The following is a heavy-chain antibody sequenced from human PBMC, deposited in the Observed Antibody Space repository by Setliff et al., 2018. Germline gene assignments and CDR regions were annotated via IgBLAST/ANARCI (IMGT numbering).Heavy chain of an antibody. D-gene: IGHD1-1*01. CDR2: IYYRGDT. CDR3: ARTGTYRYFDY. CDR1: GGSFRSSRYY. Sequence: KTSETLSLTCTVSGGSFRSSRYYWGWIRQPPGKGLEWIGRIYYRGDTYYNASLKSRLTLSVDTSKNQVSLNLRSVTAADTAVYYCARTGTYRYFDYWGQGTQVTVSS. V-gene: IGHV4-39*01. J-gene: IGHJ4*02.